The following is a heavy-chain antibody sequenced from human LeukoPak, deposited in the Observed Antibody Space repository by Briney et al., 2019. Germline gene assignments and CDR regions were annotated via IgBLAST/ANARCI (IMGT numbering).Heavy chain of an antibody. CDR1: GGSVRNYH. V-gene: IGHV4-4*07. Sequence: PSETLSLTCTVPGGSVRNYHWSWIRQPAGKGLEWIGRIYSSGSTNYNPSLKSRLTMSVDTSKNQFSLKLTSVTAADTAVYYCARGPGRRDGYKSLDYWGQGILVTVSS. D-gene: IGHD5-24*01. CDR3: ARGPGRRDGYKSLDY. CDR2: IYSSGST. J-gene: IGHJ4*02.